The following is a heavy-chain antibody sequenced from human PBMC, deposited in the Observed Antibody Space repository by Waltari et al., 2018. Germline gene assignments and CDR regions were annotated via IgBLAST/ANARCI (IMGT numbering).Heavy chain of an antibody. J-gene: IGHJ4*02. CDR2: INHSGST. Sequence: QVQLQQWGAGLLKPSETLSLTCAVYGGSFTGSYWCWIRQPPGKGLEWIGEINHSGSTNYNPSLKSRVTISVDTSKNQFSLKLSSVTAADTAVYYCARYVGGQDIVVVPAAKGPYYFDYWGQGTLVTVSS. CDR3: ARYVGGQDIVVVPAAKGPYYFDY. D-gene: IGHD2-2*01. V-gene: IGHV4-34*01. CDR1: GGSFTGSY.